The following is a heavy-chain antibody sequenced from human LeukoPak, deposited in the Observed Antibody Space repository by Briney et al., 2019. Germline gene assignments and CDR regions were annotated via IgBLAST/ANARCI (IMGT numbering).Heavy chain of an antibody. CDR3: ATSRSRPTCYLPDY. CDR1: GFTFSSHW. CDR2: IRQDGGEK. V-gene: IGHV3-7*01. Sequence: GGSLRLSCAASGFTFSSHWLSWVRQAPGKGLEWVANIRQDGGEKNFLDSVKGRFTISRDNAMNSLYLQMNSLRAEDTALYYCATSRSRPTCYLPDYWGQGTLVTVSS. J-gene: IGHJ4*02. D-gene: IGHD2-2*01.